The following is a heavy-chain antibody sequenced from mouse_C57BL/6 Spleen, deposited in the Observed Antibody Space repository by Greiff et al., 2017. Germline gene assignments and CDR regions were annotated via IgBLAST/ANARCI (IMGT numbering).Heavy chain of an antibody. CDR3: TRDGYSNYVFAY. CDR2: ISSGGDYI. J-gene: IGHJ3*01. D-gene: IGHD2-5*01. Sequence: LQQSGEGLVKPGGSLKLSCAASGFTFSSYAMSWVRQTPEKRLEWVAYISSGGDYIYYADTVKGRFTISRDNARNTLYLQMSSLKSEDTAMYYCTRDGYSNYVFAYWGQGTLVTVSA. V-gene: IGHV5-9-1*02. CDR1: GFTFSSYA.